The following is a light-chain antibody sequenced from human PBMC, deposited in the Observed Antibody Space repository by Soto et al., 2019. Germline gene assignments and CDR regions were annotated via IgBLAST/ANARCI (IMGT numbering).Light chain of an antibody. CDR3: QQTFSVPPT. CDR1: QNIDNY. J-gene: IGKJ2*01. V-gene: IGKV1-39*01. Sequence: DMQMTQSPSSLSVSVGDRVTITCRAGQNIDNYVNWYQQRPGDAPKLLIYAASTLQTGVPSRFTGSGYGTDFTLTISSLQPDDYSTYYCQQTFSVPPTFGQGTTLEIK. CDR2: AAS.